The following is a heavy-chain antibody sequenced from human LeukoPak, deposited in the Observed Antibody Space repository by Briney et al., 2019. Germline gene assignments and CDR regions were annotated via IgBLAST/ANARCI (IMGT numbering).Heavy chain of an antibody. CDR3: ARGGGVATYHY. V-gene: IGHV3-20*04. CDR2: INRNGGRT. CDR1: GFTIDDYG. J-gene: IGHJ4*02. D-gene: IGHD5-12*01. Sequence: GGSLRLSCAASGFTIDDYGMSWVRQVAGKGLEWVAGINRNGGRTDYADSVKGRFTISRDNAKNSLYLEMNSLRAEDTAVYYCARGGGVATYHYWGQGTLVTVSS.